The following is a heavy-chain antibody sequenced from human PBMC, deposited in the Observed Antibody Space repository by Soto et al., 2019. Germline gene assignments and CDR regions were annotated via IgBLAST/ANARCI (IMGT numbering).Heavy chain of an antibody. V-gene: IGHV1-3*05. CDR2: INAGNGNT. CDR3: ARSIMVVTALDY. J-gene: IGHJ4*02. Sequence: QVQLVQSGDEEKKPGASVKDSCKASGYTFTSYAMHWMRQAPGQRLEWMGWINAGNGNTKYSQKFQGRVTITRDTSASTAYMELSSLRSEDTAVYYCARSIMVVTALDYWGQGTLVTVSS. D-gene: IGHD2-21*02. CDR1: GYTFTSYA.